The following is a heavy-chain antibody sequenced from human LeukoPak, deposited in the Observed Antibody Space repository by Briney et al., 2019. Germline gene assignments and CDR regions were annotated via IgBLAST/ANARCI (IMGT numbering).Heavy chain of an antibody. V-gene: IGHV4-59*01. D-gene: IGHD5-18*01. CDR3: AREEYSYGYPNYYYYGMDV. J-gene: IGHJ6*02. Sequence: SETLSLTCTVSGGSISSYYWSWIRQPPGKGLEWIGYIYYSGSTNYNPSLKSRVTIPVDTSKNQFSLKLSSVTAADTAVYYCAREEYSYGYPNYYYYGMDVWGQGTTVTVSS. CDR2: IYYSGST. CDR1: GGSISSYY.